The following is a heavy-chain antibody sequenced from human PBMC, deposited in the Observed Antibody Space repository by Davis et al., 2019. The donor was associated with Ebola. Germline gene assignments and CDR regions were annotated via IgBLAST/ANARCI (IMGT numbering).Heavy chain of an antibody. CDR2: INHSGST. V-gene: IGHV4-34*01. J-gene: IGHJ5*02. CDR3: ARGRRYEGWFDP. CDR1: GGSFSGYY. D-gene: IGHD1-1*01. Sequence: MPSETLSLTCAVYGGSFSGYYWSWIRQPPGKGLEWIGEINHSGSTNYNPSLKSRVTISVDTSKNQFSLKLSSVTAADTAVYYCARGRRYEGWFDPWGQGTLVTVSS.